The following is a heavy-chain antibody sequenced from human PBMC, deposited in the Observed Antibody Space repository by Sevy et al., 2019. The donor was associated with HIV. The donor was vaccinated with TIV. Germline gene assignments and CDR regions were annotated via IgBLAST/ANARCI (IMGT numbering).Heavy chain of an antibody. J-gene: IGHJ4*01. V-gene: IGHV3-7*01. CDR2: INQHGSEK. CDR3: TTSFGVIAGDDFDY. CDR1: GFTFTTTW. Sequence: GGSLRLSCAASGFTFTTTWMSWVRQAPGKGLEWVANINQHGSEKYYVDSVKGGFTISRDNTKNSLYLQMSSLRVEDTAVYYCTTSFGVIAGDDFDYWGQGTLVTVSS. D-gene: IGHD3-3*01.